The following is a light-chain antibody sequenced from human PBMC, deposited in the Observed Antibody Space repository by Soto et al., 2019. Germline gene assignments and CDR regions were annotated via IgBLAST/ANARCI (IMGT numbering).Light chain of an antibody. Sequence: EIVLTQSPGTLSLSPGERATLSCRASQSVSSSYLAWYQQKLGQAPRLLIYGASGRATGIPDRFSGSGSGTDFTLTISRLEPEDFAVYYCQQYGSSPPITFGQGTRLEIK. CDR1: QSVSSSY. V-gene: IGKV3-20*01. CDR2: GAS. J-gene: IGKJ5*01. CDR3: QQYGSSPPIT.